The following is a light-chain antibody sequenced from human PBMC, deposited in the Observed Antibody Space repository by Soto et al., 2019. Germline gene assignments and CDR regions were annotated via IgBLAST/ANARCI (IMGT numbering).Light chain of an antibody. CDR2: EVS. Sequence: QSALNQPPSASGSPGPSVTISCTGTSSDFVCYNYVSWYQQHPGKAPKIMIYEVSKRPSGVPDRFSGSMSGNTDSLTVSGLQAGDGADYYCSSYACSNTVFGGATQLSVL. CDR1: SSDFVCYNY. CDR3: SSYACSNTV. J-gene: IGLJ2*01. V-gene: IGLV2-8*01.